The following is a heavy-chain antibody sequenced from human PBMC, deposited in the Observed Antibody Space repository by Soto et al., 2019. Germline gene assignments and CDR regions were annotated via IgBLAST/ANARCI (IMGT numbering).Heavy chain of an antibody. CDR3: APRPGGDYICGSYRSSPGPSPVY. D-gene: IGHD3-16*02. J-gene: IGHJ4*02. V-gene: IGHV3-23*01. CDR1: GFTFSSYA. Sequence: GGSLRLSCAASGFTFSSYAMSWVRQAPGKGLEWVSAISGSGGSTYYADSVKGRFTISRDNSKNTLYLQMNSLRAEDTAVYYCAPRPGGDYICGSYRSSPGPSPVYWGQGTLVTVSS. CDR2: ISGSGGST.